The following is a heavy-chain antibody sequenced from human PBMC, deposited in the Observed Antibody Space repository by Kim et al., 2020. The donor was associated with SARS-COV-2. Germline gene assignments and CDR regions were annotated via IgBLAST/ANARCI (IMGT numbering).Heavy chain of an antibody. CDR2: ITGSGESI. CDR3: AKSAVTTIDY. Sequence: GGSLRLSCAASGFIFSSYAMTWVRQAPGKGLEWVSVITGSGESIHHADSVKGRFTISRDNSRNTVFLQMNSLRVDDSAVYYCAKSAVTTIDYWGQGTL. V-gene: IGHV3-23*01. J-gene: IGHJ4*02. D-gene: IGHD4-17*01. CDR1: GFIFSSYA.